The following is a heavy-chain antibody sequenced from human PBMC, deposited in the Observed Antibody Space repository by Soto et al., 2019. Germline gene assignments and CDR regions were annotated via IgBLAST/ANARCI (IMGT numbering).Heavy chain of an antibody. Sequence: ASVKVSCKASGYTFTSYVISWVRQAPAQGLEWMGWISAYNGNTNFAQKLQGRVTMSTDTSTSTAYMEVRSLRSDDTAVYYCARGGTSTYYYDAFGIWGQGTVVTVSS. V-gene: IGHV1-18*01. CDR2: ISAYNGNT. CDR1: GYTFTSYV. D-gene: IGHD3-22*01. J-gene: IGHJ3*02. CDR3: ARGGTSTYYYDAFGI.